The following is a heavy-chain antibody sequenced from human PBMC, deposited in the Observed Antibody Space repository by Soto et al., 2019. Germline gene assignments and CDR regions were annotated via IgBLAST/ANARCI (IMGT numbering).Heavy chain of an antibody. CDR3: ARDQIVGVPDYFDD. J-gene: IGHJ4*02. V-gene: IGHV3-30-3*01. CDR2: ISSDGSNK. D-gene: IGHD1-26*01. CDR1: GFTFIIST. Sequence: QVQLVESGGGVVQPGRSLRLSCAASGFTFIISTVHWVRQAPGKGLEWVAVISSDGSNKYYPDSVKGRFTISRDNSKNTLYLQMNSLRAEDTAVYYCARDQIVGVPDYFDDWGQGTLVTVSS.